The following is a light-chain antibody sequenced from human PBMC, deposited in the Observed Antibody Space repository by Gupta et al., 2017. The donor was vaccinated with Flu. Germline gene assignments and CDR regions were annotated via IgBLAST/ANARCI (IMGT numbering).Light chain of an antibody. CDR1: SSNIGAGYD. V-gene: IGLV1-40*01. Sequence: QSVLTQPPSVSGAPGQRVTISCTGSSSNIGAGYDVHWYQQLPGTAPKPLLYGNSNRPRGGPDPFPGSTSGTSASLAITGLQAEDEADYYCQSYDSSLSGSDVVFGGGTKLTVL. CDR3: QSYDSSLSGSDVV. CDR2: GNS. J-gene: IGLJ2*01.